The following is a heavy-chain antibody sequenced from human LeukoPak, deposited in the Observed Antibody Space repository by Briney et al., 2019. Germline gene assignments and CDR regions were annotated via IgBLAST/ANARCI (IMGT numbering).Heavy chain of an antibody. CDR2: ISGSGGST. CDR1: GFTFSSYA. Sequence: GGSLRLSCAAAGFTFSSYAMSWVRQAPGKGLEWVSAISGSGGSTYYADSVKGRFTISRDNSKNTLYLQMNSLRAEDTAVYYCARDPPRHTLGYFDYWGQGTLVTVSS. V-gene: IGHV3-23*01. J-gene: IGHJ4*02. D-gene: IGHD2-15*01. CDR3: ARDPPRHTLGYFDY.